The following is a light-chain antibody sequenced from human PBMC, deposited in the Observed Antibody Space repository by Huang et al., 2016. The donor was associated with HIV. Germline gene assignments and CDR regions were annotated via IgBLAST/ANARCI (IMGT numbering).Light chain of an antibody. J-gene: IGKJ5*01. V-gene: IGKV1-13*02. Sequence: AVQLTQSPSSLSTSVGASVIISCRASQDIGTSLAWCQQKTGRGPKPLISGASTLHTGVPSRVSGDSAGTYFTLFISNLQPEDFATYYCQHLHSYPITFGQGTRLDIK. CDR3: QHLHSYPIT. CDR1: QDIGTS. CDR2: GAS.